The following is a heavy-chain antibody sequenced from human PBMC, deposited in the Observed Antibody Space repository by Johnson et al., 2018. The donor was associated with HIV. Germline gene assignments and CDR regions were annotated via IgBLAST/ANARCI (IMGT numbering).Heavy chain of an antibody. J-gene: IGHJ3*02. CDR3: AREGYDSSGYSDAFDI. CDR1: GFTFSSYG. V-gene: IGHV3-33*01. CDR2: IWYDGSNK. Sequence: QVQLVESGGGGVQPGRSLRLSCAASGFTFSSYGMHWVRPAPGKGLEWVAVIWYDGSNKYYADSVKGRFTISRDNSKNTLYLQMNSLRAEDTAVYYCAREGYDSSGYSDAFDIWGQGTMVTVSS. D-gene: IGHD3-22*01.